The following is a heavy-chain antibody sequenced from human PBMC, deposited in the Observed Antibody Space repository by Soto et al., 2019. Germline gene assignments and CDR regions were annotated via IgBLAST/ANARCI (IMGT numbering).Heavy chain of an antibody. CDR2: IYYSGST. D-gene: IGHD2-2*01. J-gene: IGHJ5*02. CDR1: GGSVSSYY. CDR3: ARHRLGYCSSTSCYAGWFDP. Sequence: SETLSLTCTVSGGSVSSYYWSWIRQPPGKGLEWIGYIYYSGSTNYNPSLKSRVTISVDTSKNQFSLKLSSVTAADTAVYYCARHRLGYCSSTSCYAGWFDPWGQGTLVTVSS. V-gene: IGHV4-59*08.